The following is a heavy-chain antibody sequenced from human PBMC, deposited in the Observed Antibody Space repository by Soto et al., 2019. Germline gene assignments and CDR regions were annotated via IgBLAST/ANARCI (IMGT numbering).Heavy chain of an antibody. J-gene: IGHJ6*02. CDR1: GFAFSTYW. Sequence: PGGSLRLSCAASGFAFSTYWMTWVRQAPGKGLEWVANIKQDGSEKYYVDSVKGRFTISRDNAKNSLYLQMNSLRAEDTAVYYCARDPSIVATMGSIYYYYGMDVWGQGT. V-gene: IGHV3-7*01. CDR3: ARDPSIVATMGSIYYYYGMDV. D-gene: IGHD5-12*01. CDR2: IKQDGSEK.